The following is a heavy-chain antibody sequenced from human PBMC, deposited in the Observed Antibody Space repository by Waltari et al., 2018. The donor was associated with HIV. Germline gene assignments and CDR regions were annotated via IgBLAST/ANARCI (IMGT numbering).Heavy chain of an antibody. V-gene: IGHV1-46*01. J-gene: IGHJ6*02. CDR2: IGPSGGTT. Sequence: QVQLVQSGAEVKKPGASVKVSCKASGDTFSNYYMNWVRQDPGQGLEWMGIIGPSGGTTNYAQKFQGRVTMTRHTSTSTVYMALSSLRSEDTAIYYCARGVPVDTTMGKYYYYAMDVWGQGTTVTVSS. CDR3: ARGVPVDTTMGKYYYYAMDV. CDR1: GDTFSNYY. D-gene: IGHD5-18*01.